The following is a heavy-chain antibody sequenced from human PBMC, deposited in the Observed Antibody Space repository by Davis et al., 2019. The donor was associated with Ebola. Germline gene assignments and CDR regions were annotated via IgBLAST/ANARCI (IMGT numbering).Heavy chain of an antibody. D-gene: IGHD1-1*01. CDR3: ARGGTHNYDAFDV. V-gene: IGHV3-7*01. J-gene: IGHJ3*01. CDR2: MNQDGREI. Sequence: GGSLRLSCAASGFMFNSFWMSWVRQAPGKGLEWVANMNQDGREIHYGDSVKGRFTISRDNAKKSLYLQMDSLTADDTAVYFCARGGTHNYDAFDVWGQGTMVTVSS. CDR1: GFMFNSFW.